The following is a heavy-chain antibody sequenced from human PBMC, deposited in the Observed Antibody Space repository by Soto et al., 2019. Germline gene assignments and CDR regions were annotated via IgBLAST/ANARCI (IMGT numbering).Heavy chain of an antibody. CDR2: ISAYNGNT. D-gene: IGHD3-10*01. V-gene: IGHV1-18*01. J-gene: IGHJ6*02. CDR3: ARVVLLWFGESLNYYYYYGMDV. CDR1: GYTFTSYG. Sequence: QVQLVQSGAEVKKPGASVKVSCKASGYTFTSYGISWVRQAPGQGLEWMGWISAYNGNTNYAQKLQGRVTMTTDTSKSTAYMELRSLRSDDTAVYYCARVVLLWFGESLNYYYYYGMDVWGQGTTVTVSS.